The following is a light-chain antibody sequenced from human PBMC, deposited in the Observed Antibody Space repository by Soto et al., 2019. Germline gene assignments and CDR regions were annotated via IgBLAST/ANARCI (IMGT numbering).Light chain of an antibody. Sequence: EIVMTQSPATLSVSPGERATLSCRASQSISSNLAWYQQKPGQAPRLLIYATSTRATGVPARFSGSGSGTACTRAVSGLQSDDFAVYYCQQYDNWPLKTFGQGTKVDIK. J-gene: IGKJ1*01. CDR1: QSISSN. CDR2: ATS. CDR3: QQYDNWPLKT. V-gene: IGKV3-15*01.